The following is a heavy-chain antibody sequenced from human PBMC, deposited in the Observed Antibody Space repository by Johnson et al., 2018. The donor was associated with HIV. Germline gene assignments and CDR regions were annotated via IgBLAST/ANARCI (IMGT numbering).Heavy chain of an antibody. CDR1: GFTFNDYG. CDR2: IGWNSGSI. V-gene: IGHV3-20*04. D-gene: IGHD3-22*01. CDR3: AKGQSSGCPKGAFDI. Sequence: VQLVESGGSVVWPGGSLRLSCAASGFTFNDYGMSWVRHVPGKGLEWVSGIGWNSGSIGYADSVKGRFTIARDNAKNSLYLQMNSRRAEDTSLYYCAKGQSSGCPKGAFDIWGQGTMVTVSP. J-gene: IGHJ3*02.